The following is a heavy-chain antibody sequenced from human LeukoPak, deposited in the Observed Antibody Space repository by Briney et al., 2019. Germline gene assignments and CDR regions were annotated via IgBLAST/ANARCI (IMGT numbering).Heavy chain of an antibody. J-gene: IGHJ6*04. V-gene: IGHV3-48*01. CDR1: GFTFSSYA. Sequence: PGGSLRLSCAASGFTFSSYAMSWVRQAPGKGLEWVSYISSSNTIIYYADSVKGRLTISRDNAKNSLYLQMNSLRAEDTAVYYCAELGITMIGGVWGKGTTVTISS. D-gene: IGHD3-10*02. CDR3: AELGITMIGGV. CDR2: ISSSNTII.